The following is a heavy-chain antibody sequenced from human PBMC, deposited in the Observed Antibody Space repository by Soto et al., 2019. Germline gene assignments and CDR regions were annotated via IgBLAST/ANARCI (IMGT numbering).Heavy chain of an antibody. J-gene: IGHJ4*02. Sequence: GGSLRLSCAVSGFTFSSYSMNWVRQAPGKGLEWVSSIGGSGGYIYYADSVKGRFTISRDNTKNSLYLQMNSLRAEDTAVYYCTREEVFSSGPSGYYFDYWGQGTLVTVSS. D-gene: IGHD1-26*01. CDR1: GFTFSSYS. CDR2: IGGSGGYI. CDR3: TREEVFSSGPSGYYFDY. V-gene: IGHV3-21*01.